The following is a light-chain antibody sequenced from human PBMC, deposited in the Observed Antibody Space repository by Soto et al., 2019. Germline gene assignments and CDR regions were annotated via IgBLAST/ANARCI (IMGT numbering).Light chain of an antibody. J-gene: IGLJ2*01. CDR1: SGHSRFA. CDR2: VNSDGSH. Sequence: QLVLTQSPSASASLGASVKLTCTLSSGHSRFAIAWHQHQPDKGPRYLMKVNSDGSHSKGDGIPDRFSGSSSGAERYLTISSLQSEDEADYYCQTWGTGIHVVFGGGTKLTVL. V-gene: IGLV4-69*01. CDR3: QTWGTGIHVV.